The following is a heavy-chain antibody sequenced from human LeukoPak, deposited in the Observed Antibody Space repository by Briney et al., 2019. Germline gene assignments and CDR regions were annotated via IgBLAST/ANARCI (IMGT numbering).Heavy chain of an antibody. V-gene: IGHV3-48*03. J-gene: IGHJ6*03. CDR1: GFTFSSYE. CDR3: ARVGLLWFGEFYYYYMDV. D-gene: IGHD3-10*01. Sequence: GGSLRLSCAASGFTFSSYEMNWVRQAPGKGLEWISYISDSASTIFYADSVKGRFTISRDNGKNSLYLQMNSLRAEDTAVYYCARVGLLWFGEFYYYYMDVWGKGTTVTVSS. CDR2: ISDSASTI.